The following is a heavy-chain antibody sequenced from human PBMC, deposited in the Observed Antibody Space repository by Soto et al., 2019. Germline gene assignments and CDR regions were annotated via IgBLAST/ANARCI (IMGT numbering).Heavy chain of an antibody. CDR1: GFTISSNA. V-gene: IGHV3-23*01. J-gene: IGHJ4*02. Sequence: EVHLLESGGGLVQPGGSLRLSCAASGFTISSNAMYWVRQAPGRGLEWVSAISDRGDTTHYADSVKGRFTISRDTSKNTLYLQLNTLKADDTAVYYCAKDKPGTTSFHYWGQGTLVTVSS. CDR3: AKDKPGTTSFHY. CDR2: ISDRGDTT. D-gene: IGHD1-1*01.